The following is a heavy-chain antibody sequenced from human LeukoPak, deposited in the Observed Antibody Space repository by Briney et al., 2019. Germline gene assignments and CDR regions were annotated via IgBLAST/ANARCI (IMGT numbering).Heavy chain of an antibody. CDR3: ARGMRSHPGYYGMDV. D-gene: IGHD3-10*01. V-gene: IGHV1-46*01. Sequence: ASVKVSCKASGYTFTSYYMHWERQAPGQGLEWMGIINPSGGSTSYAQKFQGRVTMTRDTSTSTVYMELSSLRSEDTAVYYCARGMRSHPGYYGMDVWGQGTTVTVSS. CDR1: GYTFTSYY. CDR2: INPSGGST. J-gene: IGHJ6*02.